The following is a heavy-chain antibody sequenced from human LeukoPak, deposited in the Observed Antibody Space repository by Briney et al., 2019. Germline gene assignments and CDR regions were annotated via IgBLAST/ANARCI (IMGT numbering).Heavy chain of an antibody. Sequence: ASVKVSCKASGYTFASYGISWVRQAPGQGLEWMGWISAYNGDTKYAQHLQGRVTLTTDTSTGTAYMELRSLTSDDTALYYCARNTARITTPGGPDYWGQGTLVTVSS. CDR2: ISAYNGDT. D-gene: IGHD6-13*01. CDR3: ARNTARITTPGGPDY. J-gene: IGHJ4*02. V-gene: IGHV1-18*01. CDR1: GYTFASYG.